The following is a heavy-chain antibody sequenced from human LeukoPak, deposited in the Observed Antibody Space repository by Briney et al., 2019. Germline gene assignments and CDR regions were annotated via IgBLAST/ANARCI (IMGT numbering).Heavy chain of an antibody. CDR3: AGVEPVPGIAAAGPLDY. CDR2: ISSNGGST. Sequence: PGGSLRLSCAASGFTFSSYAMHWVRQAPGKGLEYVSAISSNGGSTYYANSVKGRFTISRDNSKNTLYLQMGSLRAEDMAVYYCAGVEPVPGIAAAGPLDYWGQGTLVTVSS. D-gene: IGHD6-13*01. CDR1: GFTFSSYA. V-gene: IGHV3-64*01. J-gene: IGHJ4*02.